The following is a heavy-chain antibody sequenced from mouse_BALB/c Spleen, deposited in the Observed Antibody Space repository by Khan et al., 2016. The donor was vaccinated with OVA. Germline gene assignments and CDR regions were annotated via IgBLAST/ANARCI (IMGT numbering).Heavy chain of an antibody. CDR1: GYSITSDYA. Sequence: VQLKESGPGLVKPSQSLSLTCTVTGYSITSDYAWNWIRQFPGNKLEWMGYISYSGITNYNPALKSRISITRDTSKNQFFLQLNSVTTEDTATYCCARDGYQYNYDIDYWGQGTTVTVSS. V-gene: IGHV3-2*02. CDR2: ISYSGIT. J-gene: IGHJ4*01. CDR3: ARDGYQYNYDIDY. D-gene: IGHD2-3*01.